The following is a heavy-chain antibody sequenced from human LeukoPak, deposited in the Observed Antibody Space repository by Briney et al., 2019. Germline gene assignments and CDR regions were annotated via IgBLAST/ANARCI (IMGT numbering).Heavy chain of an antibody. D-gene: IGHD3-10*01. Sequence: GGSLRLSCAASGFTFSRYWMSWVRQAPGKGLEWVANIKEDGTVKYYVESVKGRFTISRDNAKNSLYLQMNSLRAEDTAVYYCAASITMFDYWGQGTLVTVLS. V-gene: IGHV3-7*02. CDR3: AASITMFDY. CDR1: GFTFSRYW. CDR2: IKEDGTVK. J-gene: IGHJ4*02.